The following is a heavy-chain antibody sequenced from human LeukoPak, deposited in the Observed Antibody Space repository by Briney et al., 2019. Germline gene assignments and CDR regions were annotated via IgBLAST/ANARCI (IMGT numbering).Heavy chain of an antibody. J-gene: IGHJ5*02. V-gene: IGHV3-21*01. D-gene: IGHD2-21*02. Sequence: GGSLRLSCAAYGFTFSSYSMNWVRQAPGKGLEWVSSISSSSSYIYYADSVKGRFTISRDNAKNSLYLQMNSLRAEDTAVYYCARDSTLSSIVVVTATAFDPWGQGTLVTVSS. CDR2: ISSSSSYI. CDR3: ARDSTLSSIVVVTATAFDP. CDR1: GFTFSSYS.